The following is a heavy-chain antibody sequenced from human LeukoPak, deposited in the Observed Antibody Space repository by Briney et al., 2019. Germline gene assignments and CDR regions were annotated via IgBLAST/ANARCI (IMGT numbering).Heavy chain of an antibody. J-gene: IGHJ4*02. D-gene: IGHD3-22*01. V-gene: IGHV4-34*01. CDR1: GGSFSGYY. CDR2: INHSGST. Sequence: SETLSLTCAVYGGSFSGYYWSWIRQPPGKGLEWIGEINHSGSTNYNPSLKSRVTISVDTSKNQFSLKLSSVTAADTAVYYCAREVHPYYYDSSGYPRTLDYWGQGTLVTVPS. CDR3: AREVHPYYYDSSGYPRTLDY.